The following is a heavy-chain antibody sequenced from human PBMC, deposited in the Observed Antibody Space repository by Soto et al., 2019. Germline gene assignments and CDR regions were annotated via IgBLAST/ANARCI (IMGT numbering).Heavy chain of an antibody. CDR2: ISYDGSNK. CDR3: AKDHATFITGTEDMDV. V-gene: IGHV3-30*18. D-gene: IGHD1-20*01. Sequence: PGGSLRLSCAASGFTFSSYCMHWVRQAPGKGLEWVAVISYDGSNKYYADSVKGRFTISRDNSKNTLYLQMNSLRAEDTAVYYCAKDHATFITGTEDMDVWGQGTTVTVSS. J-gene: IGHJ6*02. CDR1: GFTFSSYC.